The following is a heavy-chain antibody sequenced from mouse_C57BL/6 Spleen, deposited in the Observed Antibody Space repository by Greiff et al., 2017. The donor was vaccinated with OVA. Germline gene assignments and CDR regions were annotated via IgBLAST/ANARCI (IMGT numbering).Heavy chain of an antibody. V-gene: IGHV1-26*01. J-gene: IGHJ2*01. D-gene: IGHD1-1*01. Sequence: EVQLQQSGPELVKPGASVKISCKASGYTFTDYYMNWVKQSHGKSLEWIGDINPNNGGTSYNQKFKGKATLTVDKSSSTAYMELRSLTSEDSAVYYCASPGTTVVEVFDYWGQGTTLTVSS. CDR1: GYTFTDYY. CDR3: ASPGTTVVEVFDY. CDR2: INPNNGGT.